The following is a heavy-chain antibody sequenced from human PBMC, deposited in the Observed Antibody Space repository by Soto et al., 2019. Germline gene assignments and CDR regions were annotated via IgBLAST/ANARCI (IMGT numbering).Heavy chain of an antibody. CDR2: INPSGGST. Sequence: QVQLVQSGAEVKKPGASVKVSCKASGYTFTRYYMHWVRQAHAQGLEWMGIINPSGGSTSYAQKFQGRVTMTRDTSTSTVYMELSSLRSEEPAVYYCAREWYYGSGSSDPLDYWGQGTLVTVSS. CDR3: AREWYYGSGSSDPLDY. V-gene: IGHV1-46*01. J-gene: IGHJ4*02. D-gene: IGHD3-10*01. CDR1: GYTFTRYY.